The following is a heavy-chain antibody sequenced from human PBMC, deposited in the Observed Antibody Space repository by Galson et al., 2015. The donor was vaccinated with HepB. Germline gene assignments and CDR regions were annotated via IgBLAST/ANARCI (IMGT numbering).Heavy chain of an antibody. J-gene: IGHJ3*02. CDR3: ARVSSFWSGSGSYAFDI. D-gene: IGHD3-10*01. V-gene: IGHV3-53*04. CDR1: GFTVSSNY. CDR2: IYSGGST. Sequence: SLRLSCAASGFTVSSNYMSCVRQAPGKGLEWGSVIYSGGSTYYAASVKGRFTISRHHPKHTLYPQMNSLRAEDTAVYYWARVSSFWSGSGSYAFDIWGPGTMVTVSS.